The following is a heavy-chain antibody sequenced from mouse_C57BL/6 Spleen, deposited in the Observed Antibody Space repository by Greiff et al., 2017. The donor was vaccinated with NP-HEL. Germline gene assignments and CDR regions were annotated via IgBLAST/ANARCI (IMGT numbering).Heavy chain of an antibody. CDR3: ARGATGPWFAY. D-gene: IGHD4-1*02. V-gene: IGHV3-6*01. Sequence: VQLQESGPGLVKPSQSLSLTCSVTGYSITSGYYWNWIRQFPGNKLEWMGYISYDGSNNYNPSLKNRISITRDTSKNQFFLKLNSVTTDDTAPYYCARGATGPWFAYWGQGTLVTVSA. J-gene: IGHJ3*01. CDR1: GYSITSGYY. CDR2: ISYDGSN.